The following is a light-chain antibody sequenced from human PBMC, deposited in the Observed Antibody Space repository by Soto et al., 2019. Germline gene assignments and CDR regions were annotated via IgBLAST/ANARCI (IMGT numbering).Light chain of an antibody. CDR1: SSDVGGYNY. CDR2: EVS. CDR3: SAYTSSSPLV. Sequence: QSALTQPASVSGSPGQSITISCTGTSSDVGGYNYVSWYQQHPGKAPKLMIYEVSNRPSGVSNRFSGSKSGNTASLTISGLQAEDEDDYYCSAYTSSSPLVFGGGTKLTVL. J-gene: IGLJ2*01. V-gene: IGLV2-14*01.